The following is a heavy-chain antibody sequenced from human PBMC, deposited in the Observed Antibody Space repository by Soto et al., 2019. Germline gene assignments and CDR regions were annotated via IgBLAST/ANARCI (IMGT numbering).Heavy chain of an antibody. CDR2: IYPGDSDT. V-gene: IGHV5-51*01. Sequence: RGESLKISCKGSGYSFTSYWIGWVRQMPGKGLEWMGIIYPGDSDTRYSPSFQGQVTISADKSISTAYLQWSSLKASDTAMYYCARRGRYFDWLSHYYYGMDVWGQGTTVTVSS. CDR1: GYSFTSYW. CDR3: ARRGRYFDWLSHYYYGMDV. J-gene: IGHJ6*02. D-gene: IGHD3-9*01.